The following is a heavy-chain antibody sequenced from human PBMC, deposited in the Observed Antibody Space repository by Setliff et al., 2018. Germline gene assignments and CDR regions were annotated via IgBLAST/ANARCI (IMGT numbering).Heavy chain of an antibody. CDR2: IYYSGST. J-gene: IGHJ4*02. CDR3: ARRETYYNFWSGYYAY. D-gene: IGHD3-3*01. Sequence: SETLSLTCTVSGGSISSSSYYWGWIRQPPGKGLEWIGSIYYSGSTYYNPFLKSRVTISVDTSKNQFSLKLSSVTAADTAVYYCARRETYYNFWSGYYAYWGQGTLVTVSS. CDR1: GGSISSSSYY. V-gene: IGHV4-39*07.